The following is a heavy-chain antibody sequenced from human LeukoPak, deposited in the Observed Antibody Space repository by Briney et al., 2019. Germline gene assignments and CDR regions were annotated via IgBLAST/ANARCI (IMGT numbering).Heavy chain of an antibody. CDR3: ARDRHDPYCNATSCLYPIFDY. Sequence: ASVKVSCKASGGTFTSYAFSWVRQAPGQGLEWMGRIIPIVGKVNYAQKFQGRVTITADKSTSTAYMELSSLRSGDTAVYYCARDRHDPYCNATSCLYPIFDYWGQGTLVTVSS. D-gene: IGHD2-2*01. CDR2: IIPIVGKV. V-gene: IGHV1-69*04. CDR1: GGTFTSYA. J-gene: IGHJ4*02.